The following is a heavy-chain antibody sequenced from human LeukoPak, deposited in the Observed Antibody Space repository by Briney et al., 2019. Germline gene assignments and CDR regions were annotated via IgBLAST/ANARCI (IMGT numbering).Heavy chain of an antibody. J-gene: IGHJ4*02. CDR3: AKGRDYGDYIVGY. D-gene: IGHD4-17*01. Sequence: GGSLRVSCAASGFTFSSYGMHWVRQAPGKGLEWVAVISYDGSNKYYADSVKGRFTISRDNSKNTLYLQMNSLRAEDTAVYYCAKGRDYGDYIVGYWGQGTLLTVPS. CDR1: GFTFSSYG. V-gene: IGHV3-30*18. CDR2: ISYDGSNK.